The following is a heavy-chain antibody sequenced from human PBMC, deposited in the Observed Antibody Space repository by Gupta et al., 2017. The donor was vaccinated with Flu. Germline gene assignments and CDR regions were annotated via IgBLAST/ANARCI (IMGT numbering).Heavy chain of an antibody. CDR3: ARSNPPTQEAKFWSGYFDY. CDR1: GGSISSGGYY. V-gene: IGHV4-31*03. Sequence: QVQLQESGPGLVKPSQTLSLTCTVSGGSISSGGYYWSWIRQHPRKGLEWIGYIYYSGSTYYNPSLKSRVTISVDTSKNQFSLKLSSVTAADTAVYYCARSNPPTQEAKFWSGYFDYWGQGTLVTVSS. CDR2: IYYSGST. D-gene: IGHD3-3*01. J-gene: IGHJ4*02.